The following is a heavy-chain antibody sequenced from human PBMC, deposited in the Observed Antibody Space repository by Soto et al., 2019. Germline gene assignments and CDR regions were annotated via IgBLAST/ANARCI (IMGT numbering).Heavy chain of an antibody. CDR2: ISSTTNYI. V-gene: IGHV3-21*01. Sequence: GGSLRLSCAASGFTFTRYSMNWVRQAPGKGLEWVSSISSTTNYIYYADSMKGRFTVSRDNAKNSVYLEMSSLSAEDTALYYCARESEDLTSNFDYWGQGTLVTVSS. CDR3: ARESEDLTSNFDY. CDR1: GFTFTRYS. J-gene: IGHJ4*02.